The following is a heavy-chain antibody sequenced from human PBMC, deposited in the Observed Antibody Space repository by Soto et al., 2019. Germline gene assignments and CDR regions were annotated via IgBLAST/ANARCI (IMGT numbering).Heavy chain of an antibody. Sequence: GASVKVSCKASGYTFTGYYMHWVRQAPGQGLEWMGWINPNSGGTNYAQKFRGWVTMTRDTSTSTAYMELNRLTSDDTAVYYCARGPKVGYPPYYFDYWYQGKLVNVS. D-gene: IGHD2-8*02. J-gene: IGHJ4*02. V-gene: IGHV1-2*04. CDR3: ARGPKVGYPPYYFDY. CDR1: GYTFTGYY. CDR2: INPNSGGT.